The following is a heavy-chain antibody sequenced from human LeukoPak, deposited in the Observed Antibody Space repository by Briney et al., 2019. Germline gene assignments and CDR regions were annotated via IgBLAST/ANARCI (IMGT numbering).Heavy chain of an antibody. CDR2: IIPIFGTA. D-gene: IGHD3-22*01. J-gene: IGHJ5*02. V-gene: IGHV1-69*13. CDR3: ARDLGDSSGYYHWFDP. CDR1: GGTFSNYA. Sequence: ASVEVSCKASGGTFSNYAISWVRQAPGQGLEWMGGIIPIFGTANYAQKFQGRVTITADESTSTAYMELSSLRSEDTAVYYCARDLGDSSGYYHWFDPWGQGTLVTVSS.